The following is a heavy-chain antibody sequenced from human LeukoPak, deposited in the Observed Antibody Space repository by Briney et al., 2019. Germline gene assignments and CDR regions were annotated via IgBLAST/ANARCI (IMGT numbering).Heavy chain of an antibody. D-gene: IGHD6-13*01. CDR3: AREGSPIAAAGRGAFDY. CDR2: ISYDGSNK. V-gene: IGHV3-30-3*01. Sequence: GGSLRLSCAASGFTFSSYAMHWVRQAPGKGLEWVAVISYDGSNKYYADSVKGRFTISRDNSKNTLYLQMNSLRAEDTAVYYCAREGSPIAAAGRGAFDYWGQGTLVTVSS. CDR1: GFTFSSYA. J-gene: IGHJ4*02.